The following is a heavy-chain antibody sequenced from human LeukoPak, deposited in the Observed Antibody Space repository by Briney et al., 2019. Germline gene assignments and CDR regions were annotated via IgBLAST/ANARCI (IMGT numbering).Heavy chain of an antibody. D-gene: IGHD1-26*01. CDR1: GGSISSGSYY. Sequence: SETLSLTCTVSGGSISSGSYYWSWIRQPAGKGLEWIGRIYTSGSTNYNPSLKSRVTISVDTSKNQFSLKLSSVTAADTAVYYCARVIADIVGANYFDYWGQGTLVTDSS. V-gene: IGHV4-61*02. J-gene: IGHJ4*02. CDR2: IYTSGST. CDR3: ARVIADIVGANYFDY.